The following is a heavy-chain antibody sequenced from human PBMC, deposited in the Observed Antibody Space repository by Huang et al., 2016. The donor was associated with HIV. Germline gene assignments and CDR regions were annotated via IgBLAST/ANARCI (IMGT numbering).Heavy chain of an antibody. CDR1: GGSISSGGYY. CDR2: IYYSGST. V-gene: IGHV4-30-4*08. D-gene: IGHD2-2*02. J-gene: IGHJ3*02. CDR3: ARDTDGGRTFDI. Sequence: QVQLQESGPGLVKPSQTLSLTCPVPGGSISSGGYYLSWIRQPPGKGPEWIGYIYYSGSTYYNPSLKSRVTISVDTSKNQFSLKLSSVTAADTAVYYCARDTDGGRTFDIWGQGTMVTVSS.